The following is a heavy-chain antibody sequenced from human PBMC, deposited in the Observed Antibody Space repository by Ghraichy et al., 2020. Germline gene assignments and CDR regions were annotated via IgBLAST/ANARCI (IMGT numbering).Heavy chain of an antibody. J-gene: IGHJ4*02. CDR3: ARLSQWLAYYFDY. Sequence: SQTLSLTCTVSGGSISSSSYYWGWIRQPPGKGLEWIGSIYYSGSTYYNPSLKSRVTISVDTSKNQFSLKLSSVTAADTAVYYCARLSQWLAYYFDYWGQGTLVTVSS. V-gene: IGHV4-39*01. CDR2: IYYSGST. CDR1: GGSISSSSYY. D-gene: IGHD6-19*01.